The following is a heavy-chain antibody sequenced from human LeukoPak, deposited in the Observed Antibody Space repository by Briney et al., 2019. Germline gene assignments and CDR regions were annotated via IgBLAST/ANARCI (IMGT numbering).Heavy chain of an antibody. CDR2: ISSNGGST. Sequence: PGGSLRLSCAASGFTFSSFTMQWVRQAPGKGLEYVSAISSNGGSTYYANSVKGRFTISRDNSKSSLYLQMGSLRADDMGVHYCARATNNYGGNSDYWGQGTLVTVSS. J-gene: IGHJ4*02. CDR1: GFTFSSFT. D-gene: IGHD4-23*01. CDR3: ARATNNYGGNSDY. V-gene: IGHV3-64*01.